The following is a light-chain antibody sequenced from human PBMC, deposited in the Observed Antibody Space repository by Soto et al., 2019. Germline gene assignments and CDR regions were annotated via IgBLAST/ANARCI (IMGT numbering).Light chain of an antibody. J-gene: IGLJ2*01. V-gene: IGLV2-8*01. CDR2: EVS. Sequence: QSALTQPPSASGSPGQSVTISCTGTNSDVGGYNYVSWYQQHPGKAPKLMIYEVSKRPSGVPDHFSGSKSGNTASLTVSGLQAEDEADYYCSSYAGSNNFVVFGGGTQLTVL. CDR1: NSDVGGYNY. CDR3: SSYAGSNNFVV.